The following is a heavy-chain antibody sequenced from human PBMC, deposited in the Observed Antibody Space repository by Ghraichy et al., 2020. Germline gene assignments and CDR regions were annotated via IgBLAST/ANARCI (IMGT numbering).Heavy chain of an antibody. CDR3: AKDVKDILTGQAD. CDR2: INWNSRSI. CDR1: GFTFDDYA. Sequence: SLNISCAASGFTFDDYAMHWVRQAPGKGLEWVSGINWNSRSIGYADSVKGRFTISRDNAKNSLYLQMNSLRAEDTALYYCAKDVKDILTGQADWGQGTLVTVSS. V-gene: IGHV3-9*01. J-gene: IGHJ1*01. D-gene: IGHD3-9*01.